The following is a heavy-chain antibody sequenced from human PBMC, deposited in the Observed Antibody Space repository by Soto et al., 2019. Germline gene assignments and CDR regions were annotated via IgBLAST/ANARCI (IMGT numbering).Heavy chain of an antibody. CDR2: IIPIFGTA. V-gene: IGHV1-69*01. D-gene: IGHD6-13*01. CDR1: GGTFSSYA. J-gene: IGHJ6*02. Sequence: QVQLVQSGAEVKKPGSSVKVSCKASGGTFSSYAISWVRQAPGQGLEWMRGIIPIFGTANYAQKFQGRVTITADESTSTAYMELSSLRSEDTAVYYCASSGYSSSWVGYYYGMDVWGQGTTVTVSS. CDR3: ASSGYSSSWVGYYYGMDV.